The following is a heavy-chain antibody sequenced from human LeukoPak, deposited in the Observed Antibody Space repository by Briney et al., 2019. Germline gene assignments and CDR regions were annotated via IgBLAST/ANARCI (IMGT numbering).Heavy chain of an antibody. CDR2: IYYSGST. J-gene: IGHJ4*02. V-gene: IGHV4-39*01. CDR3: ARQAVVVAALLDC. D-gene: IGHD2-15*01. CDR1: GGSISSSSYY. Sequence: PSETLSLTCTVSGGSISSSSYYWGWIRQPPGKGLEWIGSIYYSGSTYYNPSLMSRVTISVDTSKNHFSLKLGSVTAADTAVYYCARQAVVVAALLDCWGQGTLVTVSS.